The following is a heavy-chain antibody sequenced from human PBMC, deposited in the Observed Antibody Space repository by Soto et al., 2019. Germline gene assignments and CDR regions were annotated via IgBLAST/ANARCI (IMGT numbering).Heavy chain of an antibody. CDR1: GGSVRAPDW. CDR2: VHISGHS. V-gene: IGHV4-4*02. Sequence: SETLSLTCTLSGGSVRAPDWWNWVRQSPDKGLEWIAEVHISGHSNYNPSLRSRVSVSIDSSKNQFYLNLNSVTAADTAIYSCARVREGCSANICYFGSWGKGAQVTVSS. J-gene: IGHJ5*01. D-gene: IGHD2-15*01. CDR3: ARVREGCSANICYFGS.